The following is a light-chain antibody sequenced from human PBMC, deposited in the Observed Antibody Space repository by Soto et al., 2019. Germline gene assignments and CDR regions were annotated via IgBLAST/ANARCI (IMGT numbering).Light chain of an antibody. CDR1: QSVSSTN. Sequence: IVLTQSPGTLSLSPGERATLSCRASQSVSSTNLAWYQQKPGQPPRLLIYGASSRATGIPDRFSGSGSGTDFTLTISRLEPEDFAVYYCQQYGSSPWTFGQGTKVDIK. CDR3: QQYGSSPWT. V-gene: IGKV3-20*01. CDR2: GAS. J-gene: IGKJ1*01.